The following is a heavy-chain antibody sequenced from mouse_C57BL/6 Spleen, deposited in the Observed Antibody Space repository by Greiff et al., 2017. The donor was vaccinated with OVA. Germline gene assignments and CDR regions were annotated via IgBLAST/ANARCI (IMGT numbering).Heavy chain of an antibody. CDR3: ASPTGIRWYFDV. J-gene: IGHJ1*03. CDR1: GYAFSSSW. V-gene: IGHV1-82*01. D-gene: IGHD4-1*01. CDR2: IYPGDGDT. Sequence: QVQLKESGPELVKPGASVKISCKASGYAFSSSWMNWVKQRPGKGLEWIGRIYPGDGDTNYNGKFKGKATLTADKSSSTAYMQLSSLTSEDSAVYVCASPTGIRWYFDVWGTGTTVTVSS.